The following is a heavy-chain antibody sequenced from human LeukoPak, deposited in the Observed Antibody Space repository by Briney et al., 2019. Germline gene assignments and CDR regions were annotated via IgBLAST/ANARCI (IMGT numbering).Heavy chain of an antibody. Sequence: ETLSFTCAVSGGSIRNSSFYWGWIRQPPGKGLEWVSIISGTGGSTYYADSVKGRFTISRDNSESTLFLQMNSLRAEDTAIYYCATNSYDSSGNYPSDYWGQGTLVTVSS. D-gene: IGHD3-22*01. CDR2: ISGTGGST. J-gene: IGHJ4*02. CDR3: ATNSYDSSGNYPSDY. V-gene: IGHV3-23*01. CDR1: GGSIRNSSFY.